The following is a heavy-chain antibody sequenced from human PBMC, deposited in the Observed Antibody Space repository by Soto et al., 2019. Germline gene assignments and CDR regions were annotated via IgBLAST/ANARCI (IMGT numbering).Heavy chain of an antibody. J-gene: IGHJ1*01. D-gene: IGHD5-18*01. CDR1: GFTFSSYD. V-gene: IGHV3-23*01. Sequence: EVQLLETGGGLVQPGGSLRLSCAASGFTFSSYDMSWVRQAPGKGPEWVSAISGSGGNTYYADSVKGRFTISRDNSKNTPHLHMNSLRDEDTGRYYCAQERGYSYGGEGGQGTLVTVSS. CDR2: ISGSGGNT. CDR3: AQERGYSYGGE.